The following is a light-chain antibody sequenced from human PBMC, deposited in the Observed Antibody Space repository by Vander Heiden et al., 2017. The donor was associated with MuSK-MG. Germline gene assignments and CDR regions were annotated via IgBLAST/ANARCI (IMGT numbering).Light chain of an antibody. CDR3: QQTYTSPLDT. J-gene: IGKJ2*01. V-gene: IGKV1-39*01. Sequence: DIQMTQSPSSLSASVGDRVTITCRASQSISTYLNWYHQKPGKAPELLIYGASSLQSGVPSRFSGSGSGTDFTLTISSLQAEDFAPYYCQQTYTSPLDTFGQGTKLEIK. CDR2: GAS. CDR1: QSISTY.